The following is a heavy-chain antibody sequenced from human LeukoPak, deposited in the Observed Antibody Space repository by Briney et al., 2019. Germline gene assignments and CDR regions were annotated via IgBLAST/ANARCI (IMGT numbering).Heavy chain of an antibody. CDR3: ARQLPNLYYDSSGNFDY. D-gene: IGHD3-22*01. V-gene: IGHV4-59*08. J-gene: IGHJ4*02. CDR1: GGSISSYY. CDR2: IYYSGST. Sequence: SETLSLTCTVSGGSISSYYWSWIRQPPGKGLEWIGYIYYSGSTNYNPSLKSRATISVDTSKNQFSLKLSSVTAADTAVYYCARQLPNLYYDSSGNFDYWGQGTLVTVSS.